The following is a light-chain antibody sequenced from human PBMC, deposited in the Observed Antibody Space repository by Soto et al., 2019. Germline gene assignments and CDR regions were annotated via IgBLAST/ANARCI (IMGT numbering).Light chain of an antibody. CDR1: QSVGSN. V-gene: IGKV3-15*01. Sequence: EVVMTQSPATLSVSPGERVILSCRVSQSVGSNLAWYQQKPGQAPRLLIYGASTRATGIPARFSGSGSGTESTLTISSLQSEDFAVYYCQQYNNWPLTFGQGTRLEIK. CDR3: QQYNNWPLT. J-gene: IGKJ5*01. CDR2: GAS.